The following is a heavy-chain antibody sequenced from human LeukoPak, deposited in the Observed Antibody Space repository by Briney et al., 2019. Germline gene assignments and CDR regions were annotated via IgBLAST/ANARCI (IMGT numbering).Heavy chain of an antibody. J-gene: IGHJ4*02. D-gene: IGHD2-15*01. CDR3: VRQPYLSGAYYFDY. CDR2: IFYTGNA. CDR1: GGSISGYY. V-gene: IGHV4-59*08. Sequence: SETLSLTCTVSGGSISGYYWSWIRQPPGKELEWIGYIFYTGNANYNPSLTSRVTMSVDTSKNQFSLKLSSVTAADTAVYYCVRQPYLSGAYYFDYWGQGTLVTVSS.